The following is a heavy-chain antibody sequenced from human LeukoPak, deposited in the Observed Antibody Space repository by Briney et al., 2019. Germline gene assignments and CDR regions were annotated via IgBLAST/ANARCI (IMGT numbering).Heavy chain of an antibody. J-gene: IGHJ4*02. V-gene: IGHV3-7*01. CDR2: IKQDGSEK. CDR1: GFTFSSYS. D-gene: IGHD2-2*01. CDR3: ARVDCSSTSCYFDY. Sequence: GGSLRLSCAASGFTFSSYSMNWVRQAPGKGLEWVANIKQDGSEKYYVDSVKGRFTISRDNAKNSLYLQMNSLRAEDTAVYYCARVDCSSTSCYFDYWGQGTLVTVSS.